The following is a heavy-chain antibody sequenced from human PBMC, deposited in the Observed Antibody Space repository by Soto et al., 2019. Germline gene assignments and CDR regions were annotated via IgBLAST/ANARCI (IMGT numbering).Heavy chain of an antibody. V-gene: IGHV1-18*01. Sequence: QGQLVQSVSEVKKPGASLKVSCKASGYNFILHGISWVRQAPGQGLEWMGWISAYNGNTNYAQNFQDRVTMTTDPSTSTVNMELRSLRSDDTAVYYCARVWYDGNSGAFDIWGQGTKVTVSS. CDR1: GYNFILHG. CDR3: ARVWYDGNSGAFDI. D-gene: IGHD3-10*01. J-gene: IGHJ3*02. CDR2: ISAYNGNT.